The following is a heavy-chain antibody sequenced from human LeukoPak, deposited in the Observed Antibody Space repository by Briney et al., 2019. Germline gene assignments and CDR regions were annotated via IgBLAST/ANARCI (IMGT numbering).Heavy chain of an antibody. D-gene: IGHD2-21*01. CDR2: ISGSGGST. Sequence: QAGGSLRLSCAASGFTFSSYAMSWVRQAPGKGLEWVSAISGSGGSTYYADSVKGRFTISRDNSKNTLYLQMNSLRAEDTAVYYCAKSLDLASIAPTALFPFDYWGQGTLVTVSS. CDR3: AKSLDLASIAPTALFPFDY. V-gene: IGHV3-23*01. CDR1: GFTFSSYA. J-gene: IGHJ4*02.